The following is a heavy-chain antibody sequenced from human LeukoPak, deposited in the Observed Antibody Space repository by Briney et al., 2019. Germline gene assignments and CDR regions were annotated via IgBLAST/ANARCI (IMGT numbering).Heavy chain of an antibody. Sequence: PSETLSLTCTVSGGSISSYYWSWIRQPPGKGLEWIGYIYYSGSTNYNPSLKSRATISVDTSKNQFSLKLSSVTAADTAVYYCARGQWLFHFDYWGQGTLVTVSS. CDR3: ARGQWLFHFDY. J-gene: IGHJ4*02. D-gene: IGHD6-19*01. CDR1: GGSISSYY. V-gene: IGHV4-59*01. CDR2: IYYSGST.